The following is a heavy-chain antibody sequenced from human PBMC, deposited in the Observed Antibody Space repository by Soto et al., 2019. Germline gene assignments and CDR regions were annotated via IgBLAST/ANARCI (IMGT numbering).Heavy chain of an antibody. CDR3: ARETLVRVGATDYYYYGMDV. CDR1: GFTFSSYA. J-gene: IGHJ6*02. D-gene: IGHD1-26*01. Sequence: GGSLRLSCAASGFTFSSYAMHWVRQAPGKGLEWVAVISYDGSNKYYADSVKGRFTISRDNSKNTLYLQMNCLRAEDTAVYYCARETLVRVGATDYYYYGMDVWGQGTTVTVSS. CDR2: ISYDGSNK. V-gene: IGHV3-30-3*01.